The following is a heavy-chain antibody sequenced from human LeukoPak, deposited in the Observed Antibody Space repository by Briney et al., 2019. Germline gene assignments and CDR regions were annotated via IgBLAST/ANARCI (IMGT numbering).Heavy chain of an antibody. D-gene: IGHD3-3*01. Sequence: ASVKVSCKASGYTFTSYDINWVRQATGQGLEWMGWMNPNSGNTGYAQKFQGGVTMTRNTSISTAYMELSSLRSEDTAVYYCARAPKRITIFGVAQTKYYFDYWGQGTLVTVSS. J-gene: IGHJ4*02. CDR1: GYTFTSYD. V-gene: IGHV1-8*01. CDR3: ARAPKRITIFGVAQTKYYFDY. CDR2: MNPNSGNT.